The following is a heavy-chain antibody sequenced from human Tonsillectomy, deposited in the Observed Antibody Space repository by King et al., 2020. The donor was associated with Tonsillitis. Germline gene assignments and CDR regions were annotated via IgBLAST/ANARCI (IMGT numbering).Heavy chain of an antibody. J-gene: IGHJ4*02. V-gene: IGHV4-34*01. CDR3: ARAYCTSTSCPLGY. CDR1: GGSFSGYF. Sequence: QVQLQQWGAGLLKPSETLSLTCAVYGGSFSGYFWSWIRQPPGKGLECIGEINHSGSTNYNPSLKSRVTVSVDTSKNQFSLKLTSVTAADTAVYYCARAYCTSTSCPLGYWGQGTLVTVS. D-gene: IGHD2-2*01. CDR2: INHSGST.